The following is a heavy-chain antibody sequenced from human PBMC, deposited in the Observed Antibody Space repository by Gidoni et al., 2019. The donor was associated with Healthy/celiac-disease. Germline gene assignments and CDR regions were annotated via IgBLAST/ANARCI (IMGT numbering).Heavy chain of an antibody. CDR2: IKQDGSEK. Sequence: EVQLVASGGGLVQPGGSLRLSSAASGFTFSSYCLSWVREAPGKGLEWVDNIKQDGSEKYYVDSVKGRFTISRDNAKNSLYLQMNSVRAEDTAVYYCATEDEDYWGQGTLVTVSS. CDR1: GFTFSSYC. J-gene: IGHJ4*02. CDR3: ATEDEDY. V-gene: IGHV3-7*04.